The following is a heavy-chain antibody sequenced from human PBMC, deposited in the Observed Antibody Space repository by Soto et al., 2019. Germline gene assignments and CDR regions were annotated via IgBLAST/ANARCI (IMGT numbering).Heavy chain of an antibody. D-gene: IGHD1-26*01. CDR2: IYWDDEK. CDR3: AHARREQDLNWFDP. Sequence: QITLKESGPTLVKPTQTLTLTCTFSGFSLSTSGVGVGWMRQPPGKALEWLALIYWDDEKRNSPSLKSRLTITKDTVKNQVVLTMTNIDPVETATYYGAHARREQDLNWFDPWGQGTLVTVSS. V-gene: IGHV2-5*02. J-gene: IGHJ5*02. CDR1: GFSLSTSGVG.